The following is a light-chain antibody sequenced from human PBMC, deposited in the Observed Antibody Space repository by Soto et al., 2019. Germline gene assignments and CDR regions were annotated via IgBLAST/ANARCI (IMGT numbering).Light chain of an antibody. Sequence: QSVLTQPPSVSAAPGQSVTISCSGANSNIGENFVSWYQQFPGTAPKLLIYDDATRPSGIPERFSGSKSGTSATLGITGLQTGDEDNYYCAAFDTSLTAMVFGGGTKLTVL. V-gene: IGLV1-51*01. CDR2: DDA. CDR3: AAFDTSLTAMV. J-gene: IGLJ2*01. CDR1: NSNIGENF.